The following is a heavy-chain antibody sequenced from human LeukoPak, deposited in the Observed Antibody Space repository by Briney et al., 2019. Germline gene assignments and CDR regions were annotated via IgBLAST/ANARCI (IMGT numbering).Heavy chain of an antibody. J-gene: IGHJ4*02. CDR1: GFTFSNYA. Sequence: GGSLRLSCAASGFTFSNYAMSWVRQAPGRGPEWVSAISSSGDRTYYADSVKGRFTISRDNSKNTLYLQMNSLRAEDTAIYYRAKDVDYGDYVVYWGQGTLVTVSS. CDR3: AKDVDYGDYVVY. V-gene: IGHV3-23*01. CDR2: ISSSGDRT. D-gene: IGHD4-17*01.